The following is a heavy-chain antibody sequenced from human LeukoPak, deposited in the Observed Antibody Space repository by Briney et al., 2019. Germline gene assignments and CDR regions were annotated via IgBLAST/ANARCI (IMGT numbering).Heavy chain of an antibody. J-gene: IGHJ6*03. CDR1: GFTFSDYY. V-gene: IGHV3-11*04. CDR3: ARVTYDFWSGYFFRRDQTYYYYMDV. D-gene: IGHD3-3*01. CDR2: ISSSGSTI. Sequence: PGGSLRLSCAASGFTFSDYYMSWIRQAPGKGLEWVSYISSSGSTIYYADSVKGRFTISRDNAKNSLYLQMNSLRAEDTAVYYCARVTYDFWSGYFFRRDQTYYYYMDVWGKGTTVTVSS.